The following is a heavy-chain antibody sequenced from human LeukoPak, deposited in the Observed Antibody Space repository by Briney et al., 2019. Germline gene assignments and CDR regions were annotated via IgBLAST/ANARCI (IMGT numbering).Heavy chain of an antibody. V-gene: IGHV3-7*03. D-gene: IGHD3-3*01. CDR2: INQDGSGE. CDR1: GFTFSSYW. J-gene: IGHJ4*02. Sequence: PGGSLRLSCAASGFTFSSYWMSWVRQAPGKRLEWVANINQDGSGEYYVDSVKGRFTISRDNAKNSLYLQMNSLRAEDTALYYCAKASDYDFWSGYYEPWGQGTLVTVSS. CDR3: AKASDYDFWSGYYEP.